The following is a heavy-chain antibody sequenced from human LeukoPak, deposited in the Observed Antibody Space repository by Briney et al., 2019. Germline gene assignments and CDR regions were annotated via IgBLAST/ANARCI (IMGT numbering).Heavy chain of an antibody. CDR1: GFTFSDYY. J-gene: IGHJ5*02. CDR2: ISSSGSTI. CDR3: ARDRGVGELLGSWFDP. V-gene: IGHV3-11*04. D-gene: IGHD1-26*01. Sequence: PGGSLRLSCAASGFTFSDYYMSWIRQAPGKGLEWVSYISSSGSTIYYAASVKGRFTISRDNAKNSLYLQMNSLRAEDTAVYYCARDRGVGELLGSWFDPWGQGTLVTVSS.